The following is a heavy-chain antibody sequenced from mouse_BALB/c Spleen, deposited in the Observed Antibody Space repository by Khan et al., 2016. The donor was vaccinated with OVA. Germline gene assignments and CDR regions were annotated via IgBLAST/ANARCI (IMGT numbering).Heavy chain of an antibody. CDR2: INTYTGVP. Sequence: QIQLVLSGPELKKPGETVKISCKASGYTFTNCGMNWVKQAPGKGLKWMGWINTYTGVPTYADDFKGRFAFSLETSASTAYLQINNLKNANTATYFCARTPYCSYVMDYWGQGTSVTVSS. D-gene: IGHD2-10*01. J-gene: IGHJ4*01. V-gene: IGHV9-3-1*01. CDR3: ARTPYCSYVMDY. CDR1: GYTFTNCG.